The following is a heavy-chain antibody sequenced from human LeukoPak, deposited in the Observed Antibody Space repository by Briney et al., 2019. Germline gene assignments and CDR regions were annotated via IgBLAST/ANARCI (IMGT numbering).Heavy chain of an antibody. V-gene: IGHV1-2*02. J-gene: IGHJ5*02. CDR3: ARVFKSQGIDP. CDR2: INGNSGGT. CDR1: GYTFTDYY. D-gene: IGHD3-10*01. Sequence: ASVKVSCKASGYTFTDYYIHWVRQAPGQGLEWMGWINGNSGGTNYAQKFQGRVTMTRDTSIKTAYMELSRLRSDDTAVFYCARVFKSQGIDPWGQGTLVTVSS.